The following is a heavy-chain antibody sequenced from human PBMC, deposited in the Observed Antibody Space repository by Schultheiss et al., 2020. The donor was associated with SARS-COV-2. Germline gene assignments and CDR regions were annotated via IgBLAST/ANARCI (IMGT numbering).Heavy chain of an antibody. CDR1: GGSISSYY. J-gene: IGHJ3*02. D-gene: IGHD6-13*01. V-gene: IGHV4-59*08. CDR3: ARHSARGIAAAGRDAFDI. Sequence: SETLSLTCTVSGGSISSYYWSWIRQPPGKGLEWIGEINHSGSTNYNPSLKSRVTISVDRSKNQFSLKLSSVTAADTAVYYCARHSARGIAAAGRDAFDIWGQGTLVTVSS. CDR2: INHSGST.